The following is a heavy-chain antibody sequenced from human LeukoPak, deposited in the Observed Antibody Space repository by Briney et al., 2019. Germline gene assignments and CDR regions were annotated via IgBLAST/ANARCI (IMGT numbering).Heavy chain of an antibody. CDR1: GYTFTGYY. CDR3: AREHRLIEMATISDAFDI. D-gene: IGHD5-24*01. J-gene: IGHJ3*02. Sequence: GASVKVSCKAFGYTFTGYYMHWVRQAPGQGLEWMGWINPNSGGTNYAQKFQGWVTMTRDTSISTAYMELSRLRSDDTAVYYCAREHRLIEMATISDAFDIWGQGTMVTVSS. CDR2: INPNSGGT. V-gene: IGHV1-2*04.